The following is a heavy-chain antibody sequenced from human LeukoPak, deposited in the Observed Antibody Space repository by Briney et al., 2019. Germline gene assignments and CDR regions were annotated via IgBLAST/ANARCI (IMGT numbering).Heavy chain of an antibody. CDR2: IFTSGIT. CDR3: ARESSGNYPLGYMDV. V-gene: IGHV4-4*07. Sequence: SETLSLTYTVSGGSISIYYWNWIRQPAGKGLEWIGRIFTSGITNYDPSLKSRVTMSVDTSKNQFSLNLSSVTAADTAVYYCARESSGNYPLGYMDVWGKGTTVTVSS. J-gene: IGHJ6*03. CDR1: GGSISIYY. D-gene: IGHD3-10*01.